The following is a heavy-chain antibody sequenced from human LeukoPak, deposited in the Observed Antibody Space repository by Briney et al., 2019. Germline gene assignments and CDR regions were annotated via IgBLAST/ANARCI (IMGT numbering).Heavy chain of an antibody. V-gene: IGHV2-70*01. CDR3: ARTRYVAAAVNYYFDY. J-gene: IGHJ4*02. D-gene: IGHD6-13*01. CDR1: GFSLSTSGMS. CDR2: IDWDDDE. Sequence: SGPTLVNPTQTLTLTCTFSGFSLSTSGMSVSWIRQPPGKALEWLVLIDWDDDEYYSTSLKTRLTISKDTSKNRVVLIMTNMDPVDTATYYCARTRYVAAAVNYYFDYWGQGTLVTVSS.